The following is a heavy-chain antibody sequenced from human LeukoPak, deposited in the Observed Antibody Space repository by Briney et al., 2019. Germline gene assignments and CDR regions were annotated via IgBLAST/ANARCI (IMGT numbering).Heavy chain of an antibody. CDR1: GYTFSGCY. J-gene: IGHJ4*02. D-gene: IGHD5-12*01. CDR2: INPKSGGT. CDR3: ARGGYSGYDYDFDY. Sequence: GASVKVSCKASGYTFSGCYIHWVRQAPGQGLEWMGWINPKSGGTEYAQKFQGRVTMTRETSINAAYMELSSLTSDDTAMYYCARGGYSGYDYDFDYWGQGTLVTVSS. V-gene: IGHV1-2*02.